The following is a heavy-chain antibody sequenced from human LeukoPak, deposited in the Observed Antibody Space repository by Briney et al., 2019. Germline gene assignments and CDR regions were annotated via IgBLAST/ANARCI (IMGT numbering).Heavy chain of an antibody. CDR2: IGSSSSYI. Sequence: PGGSLRLSCAASGFTFSSYSMNWVRQAPGKGLEWVSSIGSSSSYIYHADSVKGRFTISRDNAKNSLYLQMNSLRAEDTAVYYCARLPVGAFDYWGQGTLVTVSS. CDR1: GFTFSSYS. CDR3: ARLPVGAFDY. V-gene: IGHV3-21*01. D-gene: IGHD1-14*01. J-gene: IGHJ4*02.